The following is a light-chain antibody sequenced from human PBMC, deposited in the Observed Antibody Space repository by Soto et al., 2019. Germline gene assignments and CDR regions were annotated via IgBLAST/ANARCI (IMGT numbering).Light chain of an antibody. V-gene: IGKV3-20*01. Sequence: EMFLTQSPGTLSLSPGERATLSCRASQSVSSSYLAWYQQKPGQAPRLLIYGASSRATGIPDRFSGSGSGTDFTLTISRLESEDFAVYYCQQYGSSPPFTFGPGTKVDIK. CDR3: QQYGSSPPFT. CDR2: GAS. CDR1: QSVSSSY. J-gene: IGKJ3*01.